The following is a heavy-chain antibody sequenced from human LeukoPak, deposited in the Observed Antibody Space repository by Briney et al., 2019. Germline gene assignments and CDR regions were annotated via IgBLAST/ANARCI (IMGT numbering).Heavy chain of an antibody. Sequence: GGSLRLSCADSGFRFSEYAMHWVRQAPGKGLEYVSDVSSNGVNKYYANSVKGRFTISRDNSKNTLYLQMGSLIAEDMAVYFFLRSIQGINSGLYGSWGQGTLVTVSS. CDR2: VSSNGVNK. CDR1: GFRFSEYA. CDR3: LRSIQGINSGLYGS. J-gene: IGHJ1*01. D-gene: IGHD6-19*01. V-gene: IGHV3-64*01.